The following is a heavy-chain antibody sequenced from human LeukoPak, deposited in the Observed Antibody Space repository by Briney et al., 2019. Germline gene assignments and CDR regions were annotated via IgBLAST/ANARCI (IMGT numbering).Heavy chain of an antibody. CDR1: GGSISSGDSF. D-gene: IGHD3-9*01. CDR2: IYDSGRT. J-gene: IGHJ5*02. CDR3: ARPTNTGYYEP. Sequence: PSETLSLTCTVSGGSISSGDSFWSWIRQPPGEGLEWIGYIYDSGRTHYNPSLKSRVTISVDTSKNQFSLKLSSVTAADTAVYYCARPTNTGYYEPWGRGTLVTVSS. V-gene: IGHV4-30-4*01.